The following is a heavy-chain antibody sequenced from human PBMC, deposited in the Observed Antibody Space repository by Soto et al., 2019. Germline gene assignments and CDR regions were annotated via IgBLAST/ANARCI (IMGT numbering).Heavy chain of an antibody. Sequence: TSETLSLTCAVSGYSISSGYYWGWIRQPPGKGLEWIGSIYHSGSTYYNPSLKSRVTISVDTSKNQFSLKLSSVTAADTAVYYCARDVPWGGGDYYRMGVDSFDYWGQGTPVTGYS. CDR2: IYHSGST. J-gene: IGHJ4*02. CDR1: GYSISSGYY. D-gene: IGHD3-10*01. V-gene: IGHV4-38-2*02. CDR3: ARDVPWGGGDYYRMGVDSFDY.